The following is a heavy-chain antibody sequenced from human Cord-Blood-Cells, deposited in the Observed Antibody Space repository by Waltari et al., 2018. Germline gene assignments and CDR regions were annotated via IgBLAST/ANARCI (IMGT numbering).Heavy chain of an antibody. CDR2: INPNSGGT. CDR3: ARSASLGSLRYFDY. CDR1: GYTFTGYY. D-gene: IGHD3-16*01. V-gene: IGHV1-2*04. Sequence: QVQLVQSGAEVQKPGASVKVSCKASGYTFTGYYMHWVRQAPGQGLEWMGWINPNSGGTNYAQKFQGWVTMTRDTSISTAYMELSRLRSDDTAVYYCARSASLGSLRYFDYWGQGTLVTVSS. J-gene: IGHJ4*02.